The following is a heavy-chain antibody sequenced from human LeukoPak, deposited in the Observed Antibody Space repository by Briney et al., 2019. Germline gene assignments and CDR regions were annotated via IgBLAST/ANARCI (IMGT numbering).Heavy chain of an antibody. J-gene: IGHJ4*02. CDR1: GGSISSGDYY. V-gene: IGHV4-30-4*01. CDR3: ARASRSWSLAFDY. Sequence: NTSQTLSLTCTVSGGSISSGDYYWSWIRQPPGKGLEWIGYIYYSGSTYYNPSLKSRVTISVDTSKNQFSLKLSSVTAADTAVYYCARASRSWSLAFDYWGQGTLVTVSS. CDR2: IYYSGST. D-gene: IGHD1-1*01.